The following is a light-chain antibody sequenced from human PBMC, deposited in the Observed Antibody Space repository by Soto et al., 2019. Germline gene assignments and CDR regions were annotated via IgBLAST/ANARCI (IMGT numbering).Light chain of an antibody. J-gene: IGLJ1*01. Sequence: QSVLTQPPSVSGALGQRVTISCTGITSNIGAGYDVHWYQLLPGRAPKLLIYGNTNRPSGVPDRFSGSKSATSASLVITGLQAEDEAIYYCQSYDNTLSGPIYVFGTGTKLTVL. CDR3: QSYDNTLSGPIYV. V-gene: IGLV1-40*01. CDR2: GNT. CDR1: TSNIGAGYD.